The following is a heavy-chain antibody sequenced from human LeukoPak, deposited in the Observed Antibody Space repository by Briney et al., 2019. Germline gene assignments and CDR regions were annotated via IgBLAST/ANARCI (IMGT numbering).Heavy chain of an antibody. Sequence: SETLSLTCTVSGGSISSSSYYWGWIRQPPGKGLEWIGSIYYSGSTYYNPSLKSRVTISVDTSKNQFSLEVSSVTAADTAVYYCARDGYNPIDYWGQGTLVTVSS. D-gene: IGHD5-24*01. J-gene: IGHJ4*02. CDR2: IYYSGST. CDR1: GGSISSSSYY. CDR3: ARDGYNPIDY. V-gene: IGHV4-39*07.